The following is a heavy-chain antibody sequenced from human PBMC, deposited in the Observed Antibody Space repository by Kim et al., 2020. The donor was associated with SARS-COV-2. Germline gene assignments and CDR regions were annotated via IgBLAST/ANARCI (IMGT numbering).Heavy chain of an antibody. J-gene: IGHJ6*02. V-gene: IGHV5-51*01. Sequence: GESLKISCEASGYSFTSSWIGWVRQMPGKGLEWMGIIYPGDSEIRYSPSLRGQVTISADRSTTTAYLQWNSLKASDTAMYYCARLWRASKYNTSGGMDVWGRGTAVRVSS. CDR1: GYSFTSSW. D-gene: IGHD1-1*01. CDR3: ARLWRASKYNTSGGMDV. CDR2: IYPGDSEI.